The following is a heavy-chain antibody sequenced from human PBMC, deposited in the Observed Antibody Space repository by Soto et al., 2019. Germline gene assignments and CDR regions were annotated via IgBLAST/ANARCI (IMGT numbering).Heavy chain of an antibody. CDR2: IDPSDSYT. V-gene: IGHV5-10-1*04. J-gene: IGHJ4*02. CDR1: GYSFTSYW. Sequence: GESLKISCKGSGYSFTSYWISWVRQMPGKGLEWMGRIDPSDSYTSNSPSFQGQVTISADKSISTAYLQWSSLKASDTAMYYCARHEVGLDLPIYFDYWGQGTLVTVSS. D-gene: IGHD1-26*01. CDR3: ARHEVGLDLPIYFDY.